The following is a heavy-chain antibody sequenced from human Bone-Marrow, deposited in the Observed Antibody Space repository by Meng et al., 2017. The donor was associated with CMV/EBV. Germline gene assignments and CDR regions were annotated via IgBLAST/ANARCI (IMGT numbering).Heavy chain of an antibody. J-gene: IGHJ6*02. V-gene: IGHV3-23*01. CDR3: ATTGRRSTRHPYYYYGMDV. Sequence: GESLKISCAASGFTFNTYAMSWVRQAPGKGLQWVSTISASGGSAYDTDSVRGRFTISRANSRNTLFLQMNSLRAEDTAVYYCATTGRRSTRHPYYYYGMDVWGQGTTVTVSS. D-gene: IGHD2/OR15-2a*01. CDR2: ISASGGSA. CDR1: GFTFNTYA.